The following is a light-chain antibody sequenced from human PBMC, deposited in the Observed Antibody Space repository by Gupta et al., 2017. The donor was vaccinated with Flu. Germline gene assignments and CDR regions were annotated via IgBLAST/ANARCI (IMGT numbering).Light chain of an antibody. Sequence: QSALTQPRSVSGSPGQSVTISCTGTSSAVGGYNYVSWYQQHPGSAPKLIIYDVTQRPSGVPGRFSGSKSGNTASLTISGLQAEDEADYHCCSYAGTYIAVGGGTKLTVL. CDR2: DVT. CDR1: SSAVGGYNY. V-gene: IGLV2-11*01. J-gene: IGLJ2*01. CDR3: CSYAGTYIA.